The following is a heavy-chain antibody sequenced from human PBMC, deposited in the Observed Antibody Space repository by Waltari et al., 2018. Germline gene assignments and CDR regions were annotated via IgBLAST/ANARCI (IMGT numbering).Heavy chain of an antibody. Sequence: QVQLQQWGAGLLKPSETLSLTCAVYGGPFTNYYWNWIRPLPGKGLEWIAEINHSGTTTNYNPALKSRVTISVDTSKNQFSLKLNSVTAADTAVYYCARGPGWTIVARPIDHWGQGTLVTVSS. CDR1: GGPFTNYY. J-gene: IGHJ4*02. D-gene: IGHD5-12*01. CDR3: ARGPGWTIVARPIDH. CDR2: INHSGTTT. V-gene: IGHV4-34*01.